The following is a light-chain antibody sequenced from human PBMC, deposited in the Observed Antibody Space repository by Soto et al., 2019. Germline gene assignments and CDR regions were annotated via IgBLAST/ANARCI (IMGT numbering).Light chain of an antibody. J-gene: IGKJ4*01. V-gene: IGKV3-11*01. CDR2: DAS. CDR1: QSVSIY. Sequence: EIVLTQSPATLSLSPGDRATLSCRASQSVSIYLAWYQQKPGQAPRLLIYDASNRATGIPARFSGSGSGTDFTLTISSLEPEDFAVYHCQQYSSSPLTFGGGTKVDIK. CDR3: QQYSSSPLT.